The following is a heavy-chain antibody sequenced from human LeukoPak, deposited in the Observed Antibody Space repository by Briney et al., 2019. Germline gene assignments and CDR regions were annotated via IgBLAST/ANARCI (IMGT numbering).Heavy chain of an antibody. Sequence: SQTLSLTFAISGDSVSSNSATWNWIRQSPSRGLEWLGRTYYRSKWYNDYAVSVKSRMTINPDTSKNQFSLQLNSVTPEDTAVYYCARDLELPVTIAFDIWGLGTMVTVSS. CDR2: TYYRSKWYN. V-gene: IGHV6-1*01. CDR1: GDSVSSNSAT. D-gene: IGHD5-18*01. J-gene: IGHJ3*02. CDR3: ARDLELPVTIAFDI.